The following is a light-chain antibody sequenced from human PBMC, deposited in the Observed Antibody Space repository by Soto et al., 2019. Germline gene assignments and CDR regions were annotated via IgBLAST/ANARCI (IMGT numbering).Light chain of an antibody. CDR2: WAA. J-gene: IGKJ1*01. V-gene: IGKV4-1*01. CDR3: QQYYANSPWT. CDR1: QSVLYSSNNKNY. Sequence: DIVMTQSPDSLAVSLGERATINCKSSQSVLYSSNNKNYLAWYQQKPGQPPKLLIYWAATRESGVPDRFSGSGSETEFTLTISSLQAEDVAVYYCQQYYANSPWTFGQGTKVEIK.